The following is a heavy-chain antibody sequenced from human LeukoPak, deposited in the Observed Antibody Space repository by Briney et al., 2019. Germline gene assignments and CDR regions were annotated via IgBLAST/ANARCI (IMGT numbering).Heavy chain of an antibody. J-gene: IGHJ4*02. V-gene: IGHV3-23*01. D-gene: IGHD5-12*01. CDR2: IGTSAGST. CDR3: ARETYSGYEIDY. Sequence: GGSLRLSCATSGFTFSSYTMTWVRQAPGKGLEYVSGIGTSAGSTIYADSVKGRFTISRDNSKNTVYLQMDSLRVEETAVYYCARETYSGYEIDYWGQGTLVTVSS. CDR1: GFTFSSYT.